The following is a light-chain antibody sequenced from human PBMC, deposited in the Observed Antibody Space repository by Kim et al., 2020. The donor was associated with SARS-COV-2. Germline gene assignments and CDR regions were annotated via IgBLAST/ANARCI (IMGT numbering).Light chain of an antibody. V-gene: IGKV3-20*01. J-gene: IGKJ2*01. Sequence: LSPGERATPSCRASQSVSSSYLAWYQQNPGRAPRLLIYGASSRATGIPDRFSGSGSGTDFTLTISRLEPEDFAVYYCQQYGSSPWTFGQGTKLEI. CDR3: QQYGSSPWT. CDR1: QSVSSSY. CDR2: GAS.